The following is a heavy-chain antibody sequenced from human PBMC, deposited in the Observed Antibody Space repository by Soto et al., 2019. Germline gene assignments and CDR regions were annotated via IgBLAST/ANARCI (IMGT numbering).Heavy chain of an antibody. CDR2: IYYSGST. V-gene: IGHV4-39*01. CDR1: GGSISSSSYY. CDR3: ARHRGIVVVTAPSVDYYGMDV. D-gene: IGHD2-21*02. J-gene: IGHJ6*02. Sequence: SETLSLTCTVSGGSISSSSYYWGWIRQPPGKGLEWTGSIYYSGSTYYNPSLKSRVTISVDTSKNQFSLKLSSVTAADTAGYYCARHRGIVVVTAPSVDYYGMDVWGQGTTVTVSS.